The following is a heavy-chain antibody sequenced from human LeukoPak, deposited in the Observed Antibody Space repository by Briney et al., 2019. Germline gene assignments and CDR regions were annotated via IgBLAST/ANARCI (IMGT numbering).Heavy chain of an antibody. D-gene: IGHD4-17*01. V-gene: IGHV3-21*01. CDR2: ISSSSSYI. Sequence: GGSLRLSCAASGFTFSSYSMNWVRQAPGKGLEWVSSISSSSSYIYYADPVKGRFTISRDNAKNSLYLQMNSLRAEDTAVYYCARDQDDGLDYWGQGTLVTVSS. J-gene: IGHJ4*02. CDR1: GFTFSSYS. CDR3: ARDQDDGLDY.